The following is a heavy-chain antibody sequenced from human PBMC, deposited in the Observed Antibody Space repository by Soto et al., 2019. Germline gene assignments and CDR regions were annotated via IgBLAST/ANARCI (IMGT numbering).Heavy chain of an antibody. J-gene: IGHJ3*01. D-gene: IGHD3-10*01. Sequence: EVQLVESGGDLIQPGGSLRLSCAASGFSVSNKYLSWVRQAPGKGLEWVSVIYSGGSTFYADSVKGRFAISRDNSKNTLYLQMNRLTAEETAMYFCAKGGAGAFDVWGQGTMVTVSS. CDR1: GFSVSNKY. V-gene: IGHV3-53*01. CDR3: AKGGAGAFDV. CDR2: IYSGGST.